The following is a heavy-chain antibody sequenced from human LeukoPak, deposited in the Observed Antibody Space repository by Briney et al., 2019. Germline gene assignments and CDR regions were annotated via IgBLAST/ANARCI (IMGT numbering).Heavy chain of an antibody. Sequence: GGSLRLSRAASGFTFSSYGMHWVRQAPGKGREGVAFIRYDGSNKYYADSVKGRFTISRDNSKNTLYLQMNSLRAEDTAVYYCAKVDYYYDSSGYFFDYWGQGTLVTVSS. CDR3: AKVDYYYDSSGYFFDY. V-gene: IGHV3-30*02. CDR2: IRYDGSNK. D-gene: IGHD3-22*01. J-gene: IGHJ4*02. CDR1: GFTFSSYG.